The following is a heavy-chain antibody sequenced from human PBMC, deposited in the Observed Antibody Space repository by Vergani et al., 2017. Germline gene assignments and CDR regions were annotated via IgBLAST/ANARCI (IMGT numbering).Heavy chain of an antibody. CDR1: GFTFSDFY. D-gene: IGHD1-26*01. CDR3: ARRRGSGSYDS. J-gene: IGHJ5*01. V-gene: IGHV3-11*01. CDR2: IDISGSTI. Sequence: QVRLVESGGGLVNPGGSLRLSCAASGFTFSDFYMSWIRQAPGKGPEWVSYIDISGSTIYYADSVKGRFTMSRDNAKNSLYLQMNSLRAEDTAVYYCARRRGSGSYDSWGQGTLVTVSS.